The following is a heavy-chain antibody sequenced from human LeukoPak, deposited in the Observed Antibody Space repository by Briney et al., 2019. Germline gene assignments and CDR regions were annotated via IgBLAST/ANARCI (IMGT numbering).Heavy chain of an antibody. CDR2: IYSTGTT. V-gene: IGHV4-39*07. Sequence: SETLSLTCTVSGDSITSGFWGWIRQTPGKGLEWIGNIYSTGTTSYNPSVKSRVTMSVDTSKNQFSLKLDSVTAADTAVYYCGRDSGFWLYWGQGTLVTVSS. J-gene: IGHJ4*02. CDR1: GDSITSGF. CDR3: GRDSGFWLY. D-gene: IGHD3-22*01.